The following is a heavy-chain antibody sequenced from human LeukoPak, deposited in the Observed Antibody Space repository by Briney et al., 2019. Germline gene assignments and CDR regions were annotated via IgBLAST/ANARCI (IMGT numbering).Heavy chain of an antibody. CDR1: GFTFSDYY. Sequence: GGPLRLSCAASGFTFSDYYMSWIRQAPGKGREWVSYISPTRSYTDYADSVRGRFTISRDNANNLLYLQMNSLRPEDTAVYYCARDWYCSSSICYTDRNWFDPWGQGTLVTVSS. J-gene: IGHJ5*02. CDR3: ARDWYCSSSICYTDRNWFDP. V-gene: IGHV3-11*05. D-gene: IGHD2-2*02. CDR2: ISPTRSYT.